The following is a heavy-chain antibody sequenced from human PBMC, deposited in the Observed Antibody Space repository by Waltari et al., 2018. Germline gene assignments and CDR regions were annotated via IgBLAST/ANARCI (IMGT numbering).Heavy chain of an antibody. CDR3: AKLYEDIVATIGAY. CDR2: ISSSGSTI. D-gene: IGHD5-12*01. Sequence: EVQLVESGGGLGQPGGSLRLSCAVSGFTFSSYELTVVRQAPGKGLEWVSYISSSGSTIYYADSVKGRFTISRDNAKNSLYLQMNSLRAEDTAVYYCAKLYEDIVATIGAYWGQGTLVTVSS. J-gene: IGHJ4*02. CDR1: GFTFSSYE. V-gene: IGHV3-48*03.